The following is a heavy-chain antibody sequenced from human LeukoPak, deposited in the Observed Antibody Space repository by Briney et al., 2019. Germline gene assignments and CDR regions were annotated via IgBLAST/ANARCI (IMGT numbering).Heavy chain of an antibody. J-gene: IGHJ4*02. V-gene: IGHV1-2*06. D-gene: IGHD3-22*01. CDR2: INPNSGGT. CDR3: ARLYDSRLTMTDY. Sequence: AXXKVSCKASGYTFTGYYMHWVRQAPGQGLEWMGRINPNSGGTNYAQKFQGRVTMTRDTSISTAYMELSRLRSDDTAVYYCARLYDSRLTMTDYWGQGTLVTVSS. CDR1: GYTFTGYY.